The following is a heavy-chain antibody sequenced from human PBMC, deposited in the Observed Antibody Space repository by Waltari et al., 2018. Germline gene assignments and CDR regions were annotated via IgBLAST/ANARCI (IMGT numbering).Heavy chain of an antibody. J-gene: IGHJ2*01. CDR2: IYTSGST. V-gene: IGHV4-61*02. CDR1: GSSISSGCYY. CDR3: ARDIPIVVVPAARRVGYFDL. Sequence: QVQLQESGPGLVKPSQTLSLTCTVPGSSISSGCYYWSWIRQPAGKGLEWIGRIYTSGSTNYNPSLKSRVTISVDTSKNQFSLKLSSVTAADTAVYYCARDIPIVVVPAARRVGYFDLWGRGTLVTVSS. D-gene: IGHD2-2*01.